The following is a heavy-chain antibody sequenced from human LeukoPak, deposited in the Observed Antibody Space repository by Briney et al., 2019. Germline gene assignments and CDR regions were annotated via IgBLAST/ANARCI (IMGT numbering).Heavy chain of an antibody. CDR3: ARGGVAAGRYNWFDP. Sequence: SETLSLTCTVSGDSIRSVDYYWSWIRQPPGKGLEWIGYIYYSGSTNYNPSLKSRVTISVDTSKNQFSLKLSSVTAADTAVYYCARGGVAAGRYNWFDPWGQGTLVTVSS. D-gene: IGHD2-15*01. J-gene: IGHJ5*02. V-gene: IGHV4-61*08. CDR1: GDSIRSVDYY. CDR2: IYYSGST.